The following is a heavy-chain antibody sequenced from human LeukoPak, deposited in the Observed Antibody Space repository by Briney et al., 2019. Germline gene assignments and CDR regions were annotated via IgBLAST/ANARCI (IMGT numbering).Heavy chain of an antibody. V-gene: IGHV3-7*01. CDR3: VRDVAVIGLDY. Sequence: GGSLRLSCAASGFTFSTYWMSWVRQAPGKGLEWVANINEDGSETYYVDSVKGRFTISRDNVQNSLHLQMNSLRAEDTAVYYCVRDVAVIGLDYWGQGTLVTVSS. CDR2: INEDGSET. J-gene: IGHJ4*02. CDR1: GFTFSTYW. D-gene: IGHD2-2*01.